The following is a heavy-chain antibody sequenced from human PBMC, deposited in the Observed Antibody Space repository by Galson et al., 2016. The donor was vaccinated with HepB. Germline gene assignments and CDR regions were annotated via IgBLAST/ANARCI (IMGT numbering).Heavy chain of an antibody. D-gene: IGHD1-26*01. CDR1: GDSISSSNYW. J-gene: IGHJ3*02. Sequence: ETLSLTCTVSGDSISSSNYWWGWIRRPPGKGLEWIGSIYVSGSTYYVPALKSRVTISIDASKNQFSLKATSVTAADTAVYYCASGTYPHAFNIWGHGAMVTVSS. CDR3: ASGTYPHAFNI. V-gene: IGHV4-39*07. CDR2: IYVSGST.